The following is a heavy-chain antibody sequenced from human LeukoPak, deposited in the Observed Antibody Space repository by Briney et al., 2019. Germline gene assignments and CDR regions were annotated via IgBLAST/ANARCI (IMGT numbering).Heavy chain of an antibody. V-gene: IGHV3-23*01. CDR3: AKYSPSTYDILTGFFDY. Sequence: SGGSLRLSCAASGFTFSSYAMSWARQAPGKGLEWVSAISGSGGSTYYADSVKGRFTISRDNSKNTLYLQMNSLRAEDTAVYYCAKYSPSTYDILTGFFDYWGQGTLVTVSS. CDR2: ISGSGGST. J-gene: IGHJ4*02. CDR1: GFTFSSYA. D-gene: IGHD3-9*01.